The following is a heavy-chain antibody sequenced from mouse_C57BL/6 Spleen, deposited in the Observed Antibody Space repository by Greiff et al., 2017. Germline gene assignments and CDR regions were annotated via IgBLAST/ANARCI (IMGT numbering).Heavy chain of an antibody. CDR2: IDPHSGGT. Sequence: QVQLQQPGAELVKPGASVKLSCKASGYTFTSYWMHWVKQRPGRGLEWIGRIDPHSGGTKYNEKFKSKATLTVDKPSSTAYMQLSSLTSEDSAVYYCARAVVEEDWFDYWGQGTPLTVSA. V-gene: IGHV1-72*01. D-gene: IGHD1-1*01. CDR3: ARAVVEEDWFDY. J-gene: IGHJ2*01. CDR1: GYTFTSYW.